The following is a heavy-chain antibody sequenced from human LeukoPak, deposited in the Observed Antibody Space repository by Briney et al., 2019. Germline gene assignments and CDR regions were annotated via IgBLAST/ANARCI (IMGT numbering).Heavy chain of an antibody. Sequence: SETLSLTCTVSGGSISSSSYYWGWIRQPPGKGLEWIGSIYYSGSTYYNPSLKSRVTISVDTSKNQFSLKLSSVTAADTAVYYCARVGYYDSSPGGYWGQGTLVTVSS. CDR2: IYYSGST. J-gene: IGHJ4*02. CDR1: GGSISSSSYY. V-gene: IGHV4-39*07. D-gene: IGHD3-22*01. CDR3: ARVGYYDSSPGGY.